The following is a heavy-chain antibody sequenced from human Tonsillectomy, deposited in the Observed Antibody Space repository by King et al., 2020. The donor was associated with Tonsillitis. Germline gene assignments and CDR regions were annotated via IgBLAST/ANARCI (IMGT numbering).Heavy chain of an antibody. V-gene: IGHV3-21*01. CDR1: GFTFSSFS. J-gene: IGHJ4*02. CDR2: ITSSSNYI. Sequence: VQLVESGGGLVKPGGSLRLSCAASGFTFSSFSMNWVRQAPGKGLEWVSSITSSSNYIYYADSVRGRFTISRDNAKNSLYLQVNSLRVEDTAVYYCARDLRPGYYFDYWGQGTLVTVSS. D-gene: IGHD5-12*01. CDR3: ARDLRPGYYFDY.